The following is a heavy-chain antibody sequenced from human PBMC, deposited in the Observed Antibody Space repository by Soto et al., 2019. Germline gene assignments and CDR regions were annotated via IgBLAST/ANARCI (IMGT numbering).Heavy chain of an antibody. V-gene: IGHV1-69*01. D-gene: IGHD3-22*01. Sequence: QVQLVQSGAEVNKPGSSVKVSCKASGGTFSTYTITWVRQAPGQGLEWMGGIIPIFGTANYPQKFQGRGTMTADESTSTVYMDTSSLRSEDTAVYYCARSKDRSGYCNNGVDPWVQGTLVTVAS. CDR1: GGTFSTYT. J-gene: IGHJ5*02. CDR2: IIPIFGTA. CDR3: ARSKDRSGYCNNGVDP.